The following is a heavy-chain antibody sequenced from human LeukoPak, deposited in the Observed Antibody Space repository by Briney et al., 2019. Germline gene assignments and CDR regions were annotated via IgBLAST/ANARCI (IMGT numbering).Heavy chain of an antibody. Sequence: PGGSLTLSCVASQFTFSHYGMHWVRQAPGKGLEWVAVIWNDGSNQNYADSVKGRFTISRDNSQNTVYLQMNSLRAEDTAVYYCAKDAQRGFDYSNSLEYWGQGTLVTVSS. D-gene: IGHD4-11*01. V-gene: IGHV3-33*06. J-gene: IGHJ4*02. CDR2: IWNDGSNQ. CDR1: QFTFSHYG. CDR3: AKDAQRGFDYSNSLEY.